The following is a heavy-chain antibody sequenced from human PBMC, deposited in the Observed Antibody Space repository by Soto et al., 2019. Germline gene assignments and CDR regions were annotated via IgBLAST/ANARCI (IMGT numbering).Heavy chain of an antibody. CDR1: GGSFGFYY. CDR2: IHHSGRA. V-gene: IGHV4-34*01. D-gene: IGHD2-8*02. J-gene: IGHJ6*03. Sequence: QVQLQQWGAGLLKPSETLSLTCAVYGGSFGFYYWSWIRQSPGRGLEWIGEIHHSGRANNNPSLKSRFTISLDTSKNQIALKLNSVTAADTAIYYCARGKVVDATYSKYHYMDVWGKGTTVTVSS. CDR3: ARGKVVDATYSKYHYMDV.